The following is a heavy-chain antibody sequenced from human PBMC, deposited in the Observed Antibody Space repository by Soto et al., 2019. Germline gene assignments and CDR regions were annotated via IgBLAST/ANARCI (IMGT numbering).Heavy chain of an antibody. D-gene: IGHD5-12*01. CDR3: EAGRWLPLGGVY. Sequence: QVQLVESGGAVVQPGRSLRLSCAASGLTFSSFAMHWVRQAPGKGLEWVAAISYDGRNKYYADSVKGRFTISRDNSKNTRYFQMDILRVEDTAVDYWEAGRWLPLGGVYWGQGTLVTVSS. CDR2: ISYDGRNK. CDR1: GLTFSSFA. V-gene: IGHV3-30*04. J-gene: IGHJ4*02.